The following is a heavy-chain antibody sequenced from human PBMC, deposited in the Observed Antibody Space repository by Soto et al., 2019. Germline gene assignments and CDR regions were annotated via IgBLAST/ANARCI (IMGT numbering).Heavy chain of an antibody. D-gene: IGHD3-22*01. J-gene: IGHJ6*02. CDR3: ARGGFSSGYYGYYYYYGMDV. CDR1: GFKVRSHG. V-gene: IGHV3-48*01. CDR2: ISTSSNVV. Sequence: GGSLRLSCEVSGFKVRSHGMHWVRQAPGKGLEWISYISTSSNVVNYANSVTGRFTISRDNSKNTLYLQMGSLRAEDMAVYYCARGGFSSGYYGYYYYYGMDVWGQGTTVTVSS.